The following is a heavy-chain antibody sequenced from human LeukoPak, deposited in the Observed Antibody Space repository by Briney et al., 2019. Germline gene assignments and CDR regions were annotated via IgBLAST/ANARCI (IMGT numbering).Heavy chain of an antibody. Sequence: ASVKVSCKASGYTFTGYYMHWVRQAPGQGLEWMGIINPSGGSTSYAQKFQGRVTMTRDTSTSTVYMELSSLRSEDTAVYYCAREGYYDSSGYNRFDPWGQGTLVTVSS. J-gene: IGHJ5*02. CDR2: INPSGGST. D-gene: IGHD3-22*01. CDR1: GYTFTGYY. CDR3: AREGYYDSSGYNRFDP. V-gene: IGHV1-46*01.